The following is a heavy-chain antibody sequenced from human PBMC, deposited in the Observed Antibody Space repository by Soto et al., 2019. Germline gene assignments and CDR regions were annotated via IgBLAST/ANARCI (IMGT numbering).Heavy chain of an antibody. D-gene: IGHD6-19*01. CDR2: IYWDDDK. V-gene: IGHV2-5*02. Sequence: QITLKESGPTLVKPTQTLTLTCTFSGFSLSSPAVGVNWIRQPPRKALEWLALIYWDDDKQYRPSLRSRLTIHKDTYKNQVVLTMTNVDTVTKATYSCAHGSGWLSDYWGQGTLVTVSS. CDR1: GFSLSSPAVG. CDR3: AHGSGWLSDY. J-gene: IGHJ4*02.